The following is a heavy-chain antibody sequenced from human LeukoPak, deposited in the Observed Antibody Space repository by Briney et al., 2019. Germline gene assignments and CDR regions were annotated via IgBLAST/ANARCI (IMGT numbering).Heavy chain of an antibody. V-gene: IGHV3-23*01. D-gene: IGHD2-15*01. CDR3: AKGRGYCTGGSCYSDY. J-gene: IGHJ4*02. CDR2: ISGSDGST. CDR1: GFTFSNYA. Sequence: PGGSLRLSCTASGFTFSNYAMSWVRQAPGKGLGWVSTISGSDGSTYYADSVKGRFTISRDNSKNTLYLQMNSLRVEDTVIYYCAKGRGYCTGGSCYSDYWGQGTLVTVSS.